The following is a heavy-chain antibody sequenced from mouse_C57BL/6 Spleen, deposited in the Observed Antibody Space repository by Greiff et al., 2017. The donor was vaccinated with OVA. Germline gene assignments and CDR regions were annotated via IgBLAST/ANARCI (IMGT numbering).Heavy chain of an antibody. CDR1: GYAFSSSW. J-gene: IGHJ4*01. Sequence: QVQLQQSGPELVKPGASVKISCKASGYAFSSSWMNWVKQRPGKGLEWIGRIYPGDGDTNYNGKFKGKATLTADQSSSTAYMQLSSLTSEDSAVYFCARSALYAMDYWGQGTSVTVSS. V-gene: IGHV1-82*01. CDR3: ARSALYAMDY. CDR2: IYPGDGDT.